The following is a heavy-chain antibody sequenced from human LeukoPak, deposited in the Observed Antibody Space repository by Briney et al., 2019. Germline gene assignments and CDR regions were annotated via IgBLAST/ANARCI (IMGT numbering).Heavy chain of an antibody. CDR2: IYPGDADV. Sequence: GESLKISCKASGYSFTTYWISWVRQMPGKGLEWMALIYPGDADVRYSLSFQGQVTISADTSISTAYLQWSSLKASDTAMYYCARQAIAAGPNSLDYWGQGTLVTVSS. J-gene: IGHJ4*02. CDR1: GYSFTTYW. D-gene: IGHD6-13*01. CDR3: ARQAIAAGPNSLDY. V-gene: IGHV5-51*01.